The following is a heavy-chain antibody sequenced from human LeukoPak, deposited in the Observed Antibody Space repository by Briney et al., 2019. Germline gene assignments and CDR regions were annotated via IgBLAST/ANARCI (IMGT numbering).Heavy chain of an antibody. CDR1: GFTFSSYG. Sequence: GGSLRLSFAASGFTFSSYGMHWGRQAPGKGLGGVAVISFDGSHEYYADSVKGRFTISRDTSKNTLYLQMNSLRAEDTAVYYRAKQEIGTTWSVGYWGQGTLVTVSS. CDR2: ISFDGSHE. V-gene: IGHV3-30*18. D-gene: IGHD1-14*01. CDR3: AKQEIGTTWSVGY. J-gene: IGHJ4*02.